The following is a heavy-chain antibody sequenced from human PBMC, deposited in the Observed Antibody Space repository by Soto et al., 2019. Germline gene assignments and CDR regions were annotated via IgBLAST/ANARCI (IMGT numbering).Heavy chain of an antibody. D-gene: IGHD3-16*01. CDR1: GYTFSSYA. CDR3: ARDLGGGLFDP. Sequence: QVQLVQSGAEVKKPGASVKVSCKASGYTFSSYAISWVRQAPGQGLEWMGWISAYNGTTNSAQKLQGRVTMTTDTSTSTAYRELRSLRSDDTAGYYCARDLGGGLFDPWGQGTLVTVSS. V-gene: IGHV1-18*01. CDR2: ISAYNGTT. J-gene: IGHJ5*02.